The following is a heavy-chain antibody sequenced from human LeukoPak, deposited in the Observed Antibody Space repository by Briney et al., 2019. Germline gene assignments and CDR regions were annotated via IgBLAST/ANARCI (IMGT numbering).Heavy chain of an antibody. J-gene: IGHJ6*02. V-gene: IGHV1-69*02. D-gene: IGHD1-1*01. CDR1: GYTFTGYY. CDR2: IIPILGIA. CDR3: AILRGTKEPYYYYGMDV. Sequence: GASVKVSCKASGYTFTGYYMHWVRQAPGQGLEWMGRIIPILGIANYAQKFQGRVTITADKSTSTAYMELSSLRSEDTAVYYCAILRGTKEPYYYYGMDVWGQGTTVTVSS.